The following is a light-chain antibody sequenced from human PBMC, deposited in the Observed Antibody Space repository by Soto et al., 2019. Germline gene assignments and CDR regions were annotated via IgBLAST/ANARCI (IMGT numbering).Light chain of an antibody. J-gene: IGKJ4*01. CDR1: QSVSSY. Sequence: EIELTQSPATPSLSPGERATLSCSATQSVSSYLAWYQQKPGQAPRLLIYDTSNRATGIPARFSGSGSGTDFTLTISSLEPEDFAVYYCQQRSNWPLTFGGGTKV. CDR3: QQRSNWPLT. CDR2: DTS. V-gene: IGKV3-11*01.